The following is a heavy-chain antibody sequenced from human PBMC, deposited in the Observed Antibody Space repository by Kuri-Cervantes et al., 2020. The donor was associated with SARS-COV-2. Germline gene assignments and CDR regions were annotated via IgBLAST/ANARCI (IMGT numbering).Heavy chain of an antibody. V-gene: IGHV3-72*01. CDR3: SRAGPGVSWDF. Sequence: GESLKISCAASGFTFSDHTMDWVRQAPGKGLEWVGRIKNKDQGYTTYYAASVKGRFTISRDDSKDSLYLQLNRLKSEDTALYYCSRAGPGVSWDFWGQGTLVTVSS. J-gene: IGHJ4*02. CDR2: IKNKDQGYTT. D-gene: IGHD2-8*01. CDR1: GFTFSDHT.